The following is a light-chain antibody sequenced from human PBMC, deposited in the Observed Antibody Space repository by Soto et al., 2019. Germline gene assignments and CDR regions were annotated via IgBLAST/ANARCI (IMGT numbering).Light chain of an antibody. V-gene: IGLV1-47*01. J-gene: IGLJ1*01. CDR3: SSYAGTNNLLYV. Sequence: QSVLTQSPSASGTPGQRVTISCSGSRSNIGRNFAYWYQHVPGTAPRLLIQRNNERPSGVPDRFSGSKSANTASLTVSGLQPEDEADYYCSSYAGTNNLLYVFGTGTKLTVL. CDR2: RNN. CDR1: RSNIGRNF.